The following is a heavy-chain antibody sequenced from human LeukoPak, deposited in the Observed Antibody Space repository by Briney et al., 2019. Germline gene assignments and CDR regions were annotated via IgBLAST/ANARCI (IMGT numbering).Heavy chain of an antibody. CDR1: GGSISSYY. CDR2: IYTSGST. CDR3: ARDRYDYSNYYYYYYMDV. D-gene: IGHD4-11*01. J-gene: IGHJ6*03. Sequence: PSETLSLTCTVSGGSISSYYWSWIRQPAGKGLEWIGRIYTSGSTNYNPSLKSRVTMSVDTFKNQFSLKLSSVTAADTAVYYCARDRYDYSNYYYYYYMDVWGKGTTVTVSS. V-gene: IGHV4-4*07.